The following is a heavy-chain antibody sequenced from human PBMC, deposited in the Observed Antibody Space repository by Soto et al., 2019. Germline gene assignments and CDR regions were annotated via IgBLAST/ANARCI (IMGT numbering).Heavy chain of an antibody. D-gene: IGHD2-15*01. V-gene: IGHV1-46*01. J-gene: IGHJ1*01. CDR2: INPSGGST. Sequence: ASVKVSCKASGYTFTSYYMHWVRQAPGQGLEWMGIINPSGGSTSYAQKFQGRVTMTRDTSTSTVYMELSSLRSEDTAVYYCAADIVVVVAATGIHEYFQHWGQGTLVTVSS. CDR3: AADIVVVVAATGIHEYFQH. CDR1: GYTFTSYY.